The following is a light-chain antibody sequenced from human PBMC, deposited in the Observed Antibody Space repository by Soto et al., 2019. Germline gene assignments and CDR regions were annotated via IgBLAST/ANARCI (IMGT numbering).Light chain of an antibody. CDR1: QSVANS. J-gene: IGKJ4*01. CDR3: QQRVNWPPLT. V-gene: IGKV3-11*01. CDR2: DTS. Sequence: DIVLTQSPATLSLSLGERAILSCGARQSVANSLAWYQQKPGQAPRLLIYDTSRRAAGTPARFSATGTGTDFTLTISSLEPEDSAIYYCQQRVNWPPLTFGGGTRLEIK.